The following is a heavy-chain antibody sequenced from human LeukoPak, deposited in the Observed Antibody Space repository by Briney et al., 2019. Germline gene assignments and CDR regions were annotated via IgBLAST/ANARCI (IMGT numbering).Heavy chain of an antibody. CDR2: IIPIFGIA. V-gene: IGHV1-69*10. CDR3: ARFSPPFCGRDCYPDY. D-gene: IGHD2-21*02. CDR1: GGTFISYA. J-gene: IGHJ4*02. Sequence: GASGKVSCKDSGGTFISYAISWVRQAPGQGLEWMGGIIPIFGIANYAQKFQGRVTITADKSTSTAYIELSSLRSEYTAVYYFARFSPPFCGRDCYPDYWGQGTLVTVSS.